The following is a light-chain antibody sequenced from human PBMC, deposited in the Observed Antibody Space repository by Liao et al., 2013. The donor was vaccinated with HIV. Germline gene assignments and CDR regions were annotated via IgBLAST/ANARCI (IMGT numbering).Light chain of an antibody. CDR3: QVWDSYSDHYF. Sequence: SYVLAQPPSVSVAPGKTARIPCGGNNIGSKSVHWYQQKPGQAPVLVISYDTDRPSGIPERFSGSNSGTTATLTISRVEAGDEADYYCQVWDSYSDHYFFGTGTKVTVL. CDR1: NIGSKS. V-gene: IGLV3-21*04. J-gene: IGLJ1*01. CDR2: YDT.